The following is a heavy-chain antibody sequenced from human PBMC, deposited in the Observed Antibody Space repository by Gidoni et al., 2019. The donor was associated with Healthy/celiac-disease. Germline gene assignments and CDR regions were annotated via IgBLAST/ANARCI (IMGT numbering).Heavy chain of an antibody. D-gene: IGHD3-10*01. V-gene: IGHV3-30*04. J-gene: IGHJ6*02. CDR1: GFPFSSYA. CDR3: ARLRGSHYYYYGMDV. Sequence: QVQLVESGGGVVQPGRSLRLSCAASGFPFSSYAMHWVRQAPGKGLGWLSVISYDGSNKYYADSVKGRFTISRDNSKNTLYLQMNSLRAEDTAVYYCARLRGSHYYYYGMDVWGQGTTVTVSS. CDR2: ISYDGSNK.